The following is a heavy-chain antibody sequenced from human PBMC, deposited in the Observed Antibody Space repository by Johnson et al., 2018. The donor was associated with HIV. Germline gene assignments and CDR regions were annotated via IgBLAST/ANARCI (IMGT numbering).Heavy chain of an antibody. CDR1: GFTFRSYG. V-gene: IGHV3-30*02. J-gene: IGHJ3*02. D-gene: IGHD2-21*01. CDR2: MRYDGSKK. CDR3: AKGWRQRWPTGDCAFDI. Sequence: QVQLVESGGGLVQSGGSLRLSCVASGFTFRSYGIHWVRQAPGKGLEWVAFMRYDGSKKYYAYSVKGRFTISRDNVRNTLHLQMNSLRVDDTALYYCAKGWRQRWPTGDCAFDIWGQGTMVTVSS.